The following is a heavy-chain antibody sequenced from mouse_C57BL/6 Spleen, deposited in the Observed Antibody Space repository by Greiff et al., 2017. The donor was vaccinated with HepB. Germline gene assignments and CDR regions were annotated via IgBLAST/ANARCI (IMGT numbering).Heavy chain of an antibody. CDR1: GYAFTNYL. V-gene: IGHV1-54*01. CDR3: ARRGYDPLYAMDY. Sequence: QVQLQQSGAELVRPGTSVKVSCKASGYAFTNYLIEWVKQRPGQGLEWIGVINPGSGGTNYNEKFKGKATLTADKSSSTAYMQLSSLTSEDSAVYFCARRGYDPLYAMDYWGQGTSVTVSS. D-gene: IGHD2-3*01. J-gene: IGHJ4*01. CDR2: INPGSGGT.